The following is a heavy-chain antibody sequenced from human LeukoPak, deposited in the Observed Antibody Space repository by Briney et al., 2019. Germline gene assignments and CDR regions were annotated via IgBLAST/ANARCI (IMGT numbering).Heavy chain of an antibody. CDR2: ITSLGTHE. J-gene: IGHJ4*02. V-gene: IGHV3-21*06. CDR1: GFTFSNYS. Sequence: GGSLRLSCAASGFTFSNYSMTWVRQGPGKGLEWVSSITSLGTHEYYTDSLKGRFTISRDNANNSLYLQMNSLRGEDTAVYYCARIFLTYSGYDLNFFDSWGQGTLVTVSS. CDR3: ARIFLTYSGYDLNFFDS. D-gene: IGHD5-12*01.